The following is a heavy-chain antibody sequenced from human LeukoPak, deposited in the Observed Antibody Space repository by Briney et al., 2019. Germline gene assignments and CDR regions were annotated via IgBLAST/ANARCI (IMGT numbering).Heavy chain of an antibody. CDR3: ALTTVVTTSYYYYYYMDV. J-gene: IGHJ6*03. CDR2: IIPIFGTA. Sequence: SVKVSCKASGGTFSSYAISWVRQAPGQGLEWMGGIIPIFGTANYAQKFQGRVTITTDESTSTAYMELSSLRSEDTAAYYCALTTVVTTSYYYYYYMDVWGKGTTVTVSS. D-gene: IGHD4-23*01. CDR1: GGTFSSYA. V-gene: IGHV1-69*05.